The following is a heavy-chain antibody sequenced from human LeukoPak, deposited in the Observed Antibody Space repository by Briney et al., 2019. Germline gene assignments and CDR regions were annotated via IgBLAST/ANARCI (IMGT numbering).Heavy chain of an antibody. CDR2: IYSGGST. D-gene: IGHD3-10*01. CDR1: GFTASSNS. CDR3: ARDSAYYGMDV. J-gene: IGHJ6*02. V-gene: IGHV3-66*01. Sequence: GGSLRLSCSASGFTASSNSMSWVRQAPGKGLEWVSVIYSGGSTYYADSVKGRFTISRDNSKNTLYLQMNSLRAADTAVYYCARDSAYYGMDVWGQGTTVTVSS.